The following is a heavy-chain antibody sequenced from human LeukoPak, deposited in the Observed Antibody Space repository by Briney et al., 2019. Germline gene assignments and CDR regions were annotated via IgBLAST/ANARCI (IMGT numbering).Heavy chain of an antibody. D-gene: IGHD3-22*01. V-gene: IGHV1-69*04. J-gene: IGHJ3*02. Sequence: VASVKVSCKASGYTFTGYYMHWVRQAPGQGLEWMGRIIPIFGIANYAQKFQGRVTITADKSTSTAYMELSSLRSEDTAVYYCAREAYYDSSGYYDAFDIWGQGTMVTVSS. CDR2: IIPIFGIA. CDR1: GYTFTGYY. CDR3: AREAYYDSSGYYDAFDI.